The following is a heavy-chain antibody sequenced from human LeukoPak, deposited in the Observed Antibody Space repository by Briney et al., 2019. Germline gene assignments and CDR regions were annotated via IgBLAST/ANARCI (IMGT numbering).Heavy chain of an antibody. D-gene: IGHD3-22*01. V-gene: IGHV3-21*01. Sequence: GGSLRLSCAASGFTFSSYSMNWVRQAPGKGLEWVSCISSRSSYIYYADSVKGRFTISRDNAKNSLYLQMNSLRAEDTAVYYCARENYYDSSGYSQPFDYWGQGTLVTVSS. J-gene: IGHJ4*02. CDR2: ISSRSSYI. CDR1: GFTFSSYS. CDR3: ARENYYDSSGYSQPFDY.